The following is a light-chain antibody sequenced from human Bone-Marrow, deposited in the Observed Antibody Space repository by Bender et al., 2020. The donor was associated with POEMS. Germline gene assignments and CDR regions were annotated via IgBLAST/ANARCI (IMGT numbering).Light chain of an antibody. CDR1: KLGNKY. CDR3: QVWDSSSDHPVV. J-gene: IGLJ2*01. CDR2: QDS. V-gene: IGLV3-1*01. Sequence: SYELTQPPSVSVSPGQTASITCSGDKLGNKYVCWYQQKPGQSPVLVIYQDSKRPSGIPERFSGSNSGNTATLTISGTQAMDEADYYCQVWDSSSDHPVVFGGGTKLTVL.